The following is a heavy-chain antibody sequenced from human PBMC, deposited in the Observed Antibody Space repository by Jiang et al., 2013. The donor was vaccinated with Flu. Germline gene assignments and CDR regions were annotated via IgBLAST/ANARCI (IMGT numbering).Heavy chain of an antibody. CDR2: ISYDGSNK. CDR3: ARDNRGSGWLQWGGMDV. Sequence: QLLESGGGVVQPGRSLRLSCAASGFTFSSYAMHWVRQAPGKGLEWVAVISYDGSNKYYADSVKGRFTISRDNSKNTLYLQMNSLRAEDTAVYYCARDNRGSGWLQWGGMDVWGQGTTVTVSS. D-gene: IGHD5-24*01. V-gene: IGHV3-30-3*01. J-gene: IGHJ6*02. CDR1: GFTFSSYA.